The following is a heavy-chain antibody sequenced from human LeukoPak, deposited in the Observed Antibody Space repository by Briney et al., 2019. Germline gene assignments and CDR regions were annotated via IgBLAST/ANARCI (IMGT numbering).Heavy chain of an antibody. V-gene: IGHV3-23*01. CDR3: AKSAAAAGEHIYNYYYYMDV. CDR1: GFTVSTYG. CDR2: ISGSGAGT. J-gene: IGHJ6*03. Sequence: GGSLRLSCAASGFTVSTYGMSWVRQAPGKGLEWVSEISGSGAGTHYADSEKGRFTISRDNSKNTLYLQMNSLRAEDTAVYSCAKSAAAAGEHIYNYYYYMDVWGKGTTVTISS. D-gene: IGHD6-13*01.